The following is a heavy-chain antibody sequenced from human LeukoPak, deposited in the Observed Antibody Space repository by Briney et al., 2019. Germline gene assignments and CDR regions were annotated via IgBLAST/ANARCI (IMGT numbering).Heavy chain of an antibody. CDR3: ARDKKTYYYDSSGYSGIGY. CDR2: IYTTGST. D-gene: IGHD3-22*01. J-gene: IGHJ4*02. CDR1: GGSISTFY. Sequence: SETLSLTCTVSGGSISTFYWSWIRQPAGKGLEWIGRIYTTGSTNYNPSLKSRVTISVDTSKNQFSLKLSSVTAADTAVYYCARDKKTYYYDSSGYSGIGYWGQGTLVTVSS. V-gene: IGHV4-4*07.